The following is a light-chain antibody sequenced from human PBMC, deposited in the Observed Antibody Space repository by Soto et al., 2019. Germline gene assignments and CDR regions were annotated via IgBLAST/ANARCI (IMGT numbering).Light chain of an antibody. CDR2: GAS. CDR1: QSVSSSY. CDR3: QQYNNWPT. J-gene: IGKJ1*01. Sequence: EVVLTQSPGTLSLSPGERATLSCRASQSVSSSYLAWYQQKPGQAPRLLIYGASSRATGIPDRFSGSGSGTEFTLTISNLQSEDFVVYYCQQYNNWPTFGQGTKV. V-gene: IGKV3-20*01.